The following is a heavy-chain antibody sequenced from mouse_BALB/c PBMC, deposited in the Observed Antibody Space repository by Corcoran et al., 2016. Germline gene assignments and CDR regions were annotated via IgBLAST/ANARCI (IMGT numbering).Heavy chain of an antibody. V-gene: IGHV9-3-1*01. CDR2: INTYTGEP. Sequence: QIQLVQSGPELKKPGETVKIYCKASGNNFTNYGMNWVKQAPGKGLKWMGWINTYTGEPTYADDFKGRFAFSLETSASTAYLQINNLKNEDTATYFCAREPRAMDYWGQGTSVTVSS. CDR3: AREPRAMDY. CDR1: GNNFTNYG. J-gene: IGHJ4*01.